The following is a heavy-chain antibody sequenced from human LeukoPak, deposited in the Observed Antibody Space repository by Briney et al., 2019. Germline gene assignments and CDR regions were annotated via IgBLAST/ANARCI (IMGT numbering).Heavy chain of an antibody. CDR3: ARASSELLTRDY. J-gene: IGHJ4*02. CDR1: GYTFTRYY. V-gene: IGHV1-46*01. D-gene: IGHD6-19*01. CDR2: INPSGGST. Sequence: ASVKVSCKASGYTFTRYYMHWVRQAPGQGLEWMGIINPSGGSTSYAQKFQGRVTMTRDTSTSTVYMELSSLRFEDTAVFYCARASSELLTRDYWGQGTLVTVSS.